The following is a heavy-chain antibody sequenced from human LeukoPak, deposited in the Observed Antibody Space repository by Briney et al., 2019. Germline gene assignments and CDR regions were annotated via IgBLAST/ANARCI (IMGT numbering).Heavy chain of an antibody. V-gene: IGHV3-53*01. CDR2: VYSGGST. J-gene: IGHJ4*02. D-gene: IGHD1-14*01. CDR3: AKDLLTYDY. Sequence: GGSLRLSCAVSGFTVSSNYMGWVRQAAGKGLEWVSAVYSGGSTYYADSVKGRFTISRDNSKNTLYLQMNSLRAEDTAVYYCAKDLLTYDYWGQGTLVTVSS. CDR1: GFTVSSNY.